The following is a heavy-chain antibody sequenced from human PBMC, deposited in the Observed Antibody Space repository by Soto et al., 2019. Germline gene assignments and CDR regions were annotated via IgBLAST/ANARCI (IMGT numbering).Heavy chain of an antibody. CDR3: AKAAKRAWVASLIDY. J-gene: IGHJ4*02. Sequence: PGGSLRLSCTASAFTFNTYAMSWVRQAPKKGLEWISAISGGGGSTYYADSVKGRFSISRDNSKNTLSLQMNTLRAEDTAVYFCAKAAKRAWVASLIDYWGQGTLVTVSA. D-gene: IGHD2-15*01. CDR1: AFTFNTYA. V-gene: IGHV3-23*01. CDR2: ISGGGGST.